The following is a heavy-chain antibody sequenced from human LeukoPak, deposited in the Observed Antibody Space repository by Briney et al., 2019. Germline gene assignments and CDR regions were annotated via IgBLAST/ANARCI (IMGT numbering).Heavy chain of an antibody. CDR2: INPNSGGT. CDR1: GYTFTGYY. Sequence: GASVKVSCKASGYTFTGYYMHWVRQAPGQGLEWMGWINPNSGGTNYAQKFQGRATMTRDTSISTACMELSRLRSDDTAVYYCARDPGYSSSWYLATWGQGTLVTVSS. V-gene: IGHV1-2*02. J-gene: IGHJ5*02. CDR3: ARDPGYSSSWYLAT. D-gene: IGHD6-13*01.